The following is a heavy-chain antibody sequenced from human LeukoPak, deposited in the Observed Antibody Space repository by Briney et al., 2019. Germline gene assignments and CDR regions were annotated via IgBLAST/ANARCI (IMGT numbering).Heavy chain of an antibody. CDR3: ARDYGSPDWFFDL. CDR2: IYYSGST. V-gene: IGHV4-59*01. D-gene: IGHD3-10*01. Sequence: PSETLSLTCTVSGGSISSYYWSWIRQPPGKGLEWIGYIYYSGSTNYNPSLKSRVTISVDTSKNQFSLKLSSVTAADTAVYYCARDYGSPDWFFDLGGRGPLATVS. J-gene: IGHJ2*01. CDR1: GGSISSYY.